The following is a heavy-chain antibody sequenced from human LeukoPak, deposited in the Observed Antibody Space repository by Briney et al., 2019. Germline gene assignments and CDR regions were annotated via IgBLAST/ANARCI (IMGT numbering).Heavy chain of an antibody. V-gene: IGHV1-2*02. CDR1: GYTFTDYY. Sequence: ASVKVSCKASGYTFTDYYMHWVRQAPGQGLEWMGWINPNSGGTNYAQKFQGRVTMTRDTSISTVYMEMSRLRSDDTAVYYCARVTGYMIEDYFDYWGQGTLVTVSS. CDR3: ARVTGYMIEDYFDY. CDR2: INPNSGGT. J-gene: IGHJ4*02. D-gene: IGHD3-22*01.